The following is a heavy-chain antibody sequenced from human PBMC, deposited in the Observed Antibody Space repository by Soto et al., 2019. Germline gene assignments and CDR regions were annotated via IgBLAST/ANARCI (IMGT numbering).Heavy chain of an antibody. J-gene: IGHJ4*02. CDR2: IYYSGST. V-gene: IGHV4-39*01. CDR3: ARRGGIVVVNPFDY. Sequence: QLQLQESGPGLVKPSETLSLTCTVSGGSISSSSYYWGWIRQPPGKGLEWIGSIYYSGSTYYNPSLKSRVTISVDTSKNQFSLKLSSVTAADTAVYYCARRGGIVVVNPFDYWGQGTLVTVSS. D-gene: IGHD3-22*01. CDR1: GGSISSSSYY.